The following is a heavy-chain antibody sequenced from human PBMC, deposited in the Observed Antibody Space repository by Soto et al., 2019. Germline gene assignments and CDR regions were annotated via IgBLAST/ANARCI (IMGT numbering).Heavy chain of an antibody. CDR2: ISGSGDST. Sequence: LRLSCAASGFTFSTYAMIWVRQAPGKGLEWVSAISGSGDSTYYADSVKGRFTISRDNSKNTLYLQMSSLRAEDTAIYYCAKDSFINLRGYDSYWGQGTLVTVSS. J-gene: IGHJ4*02. CDR1: GFTFSTYA. D-gene: IGHD5-12*01. V-gene: IGHV3-23*01. CDR3: AKDSFINLRGYDSY.